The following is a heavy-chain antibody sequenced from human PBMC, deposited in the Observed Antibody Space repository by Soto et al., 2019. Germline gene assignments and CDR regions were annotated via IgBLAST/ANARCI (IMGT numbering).Heavy chain of an antibody. CDR2: IYHSGST. Sequence: TESRTCELCGGYVSSTRWWRWVRQPPGKGLEWIGEIYHSGSTNYNPSLKSRVTISVDKSKNQFSLKLSSVTAADTAVYYCASGFMGIDYWGQRTLVTVSS. V-gene: IGHV4-4*02. J-gene: IGHJ4*02. CDR3: ASGFMGIDY. D-gene: IGHD1-26*01. CDR1: GGYVSSTRW.